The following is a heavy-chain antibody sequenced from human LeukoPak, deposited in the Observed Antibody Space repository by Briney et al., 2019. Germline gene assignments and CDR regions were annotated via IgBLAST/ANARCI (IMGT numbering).Heavy chain of an antibody. D-gene: IGHD3-16*02. CDR2: IYYSGST. V-gene: IGHV4-39*07. CDR3: AREPRSGYDYVWGSYRRLYNWFDP. CDR1: GFTFSSYA. J-gene: IGHJ5*02. Sequence: GSLRLSCAASGFTFSSYAMSWIRQPPGKGLEWIGSIYYSGSTYYNPSLKSRVTISVDTSKNQFSLKLSSVTAADTAVYYCAREPRSGYDYVWGSYRRLYNWFDPWGQGTLVTVSS.